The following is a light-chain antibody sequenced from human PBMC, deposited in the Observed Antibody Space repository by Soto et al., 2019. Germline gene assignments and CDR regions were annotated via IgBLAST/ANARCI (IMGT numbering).Light chain of an antibody. Sequence: QSVLTQPRSVSGSPGQSVTISCTGTSNNVGVYNYVSWYQQHPGKAPKLMIYDVSKRPSGVPDRFSGSKSGNTASLTISGLQADDEADYYCCSFAGRYTWVFGGGTQLTVL. V-gene: IGLV2-11*01. J-gene: IGLJ7*01. CDR1: SNNVGVYNY. CDR3: CSFAGRYTWV. CDR2: DVS.